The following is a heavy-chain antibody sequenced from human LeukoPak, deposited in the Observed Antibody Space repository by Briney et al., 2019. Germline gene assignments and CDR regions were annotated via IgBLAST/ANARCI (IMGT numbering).Heavy chain of an antibody. J-gene: IGHJ6*03. D-gene: IGHD6-13*01. CDR1: GGTFSSYA. CDR2: IIPIFGTA. Sequence: SVKVSCKASGGTFSSYAISWVRQAPGQGLEWIGGIIPIFGTANYAQKFQGRVTITADESTSTAYMELSSLRSEDTAVYYCARGIAAAADYYMDVWGKGTTVTVSS. V-gene: IGHV1-69*13. CDR3: ARGIAAAADYYMDV.